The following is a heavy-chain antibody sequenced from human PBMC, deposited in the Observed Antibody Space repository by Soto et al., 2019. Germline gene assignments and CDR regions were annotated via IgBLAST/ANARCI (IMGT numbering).Heavy chain of an antibody. CDR1: GGTFSSYT. CDR2: IIPILGIA. CDR3: ASNVVPTRTPYYYYYGMDV. Sequence: QVQLVQSGAEVKKPGSSVKVSCKASGGTFSSYTISWVRQAPGHGLEWMGRIIPILGIANYAQKFQGRVTITADKSPSTAYMELSSLRSEDTAVYYCASNVVPTRTPYYYYYGMDVWGQGTTVTVSS. J-gene: IGHJ6*02. D-gene: IGHD2-2*01. V-gene: IGHV1-69*02.